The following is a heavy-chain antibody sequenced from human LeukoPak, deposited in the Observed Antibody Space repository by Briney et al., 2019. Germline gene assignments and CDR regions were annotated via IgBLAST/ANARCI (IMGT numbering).Heavy chain of an antibody. Sequence: PSETLSLTCTVSGGSISSSSYYWGWLRQPPGKGLEWIGYIYHSGSTYYNPSLKSRVTISVDTSKNQFSLKLSSVTAADTAVYYCARDSKIAAASWGQGTLVTVSS. CDR3: ARDSKIAAAS. J-gene: IGHJ4*02. D-gene: IGHD6-13*01. V-gene: IGHV4-31*03. CDR1: GGSISSSSYY. CDR2: IYHSGST.